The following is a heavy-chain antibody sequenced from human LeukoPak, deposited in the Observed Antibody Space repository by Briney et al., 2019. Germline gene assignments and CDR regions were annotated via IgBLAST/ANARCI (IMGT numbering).Heavy chain of an antibody. Sequence: SETLSLTCAVSGGSISSYYWSWIRQPPGKDLEWIAYIYSSGNTNYNPSFKSRVTISVDTSKNQFSLKLTSVAAADTAIYYCARQPSGTAAFDIWGQGTMVIVSS. V-gene: IGHV4-59*08. CDR2: IYSSGNT. J-gene: IGHJ3*02. D-gene: IGHD1/OR15-1a*01. CDR1: GGSISSYY. CDR3: ARQPSGTAAFDI.